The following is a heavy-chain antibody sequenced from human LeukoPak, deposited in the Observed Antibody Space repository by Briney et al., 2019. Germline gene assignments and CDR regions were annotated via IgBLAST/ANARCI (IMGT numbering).Heavy chain of an antibody. J-gene: IGHJ4*02. CDR2: INAGNGDT. Sequence: ASVKVSCKASGYTFTSYYMHWVRQAPGQRLEWMGWINAGNGDTKYSQKFQGRVTIARDTSASTAYIELSSLRSEDTAVYYCARDRGGTGDFDYWGQGTLVTVSS. V-gene: IGHV1-3*01. CDR3: ARDRGGTGDFDY. D-gene: IGHD1-1*01. CDR1: GYTFTSYY.